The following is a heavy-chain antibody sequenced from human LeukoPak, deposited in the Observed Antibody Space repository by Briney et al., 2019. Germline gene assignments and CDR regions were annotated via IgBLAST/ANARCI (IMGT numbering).Heavy chain of an antibody. CDR3: AKDIYSSGWGNAFDI. J-gene: IGHJ3*02. CDR1: GFTFRSYG. Sequence: GGSLRLSCAASGFTFRSYGMHWVRQAPGKGLEGVTFIRYDGSNKYYADSVKGRFSISRDNSKNTLYLQMNSLRAEDTAVYYCAKDIYSSGWGNAFDIWGQGTMVTVSS. CDR2: IRYDGSNK. D-gene: IGHD6-19*01. V-gene: IGHV3-30*02.